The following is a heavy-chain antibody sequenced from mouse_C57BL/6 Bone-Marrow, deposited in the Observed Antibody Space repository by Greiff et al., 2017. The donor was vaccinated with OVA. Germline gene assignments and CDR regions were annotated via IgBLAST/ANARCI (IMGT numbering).Heavy chain of an antibody. CDR3: ARDGGPCGRSYDWYFDV. V-gene: IGHV5-12*01. J-gene: IGHJ1*03. Sequence: EVQVVESGGGLVQPGGSLKLSCAASGFTFSDYYMYWVRQTPEKRLEWVAYISNGGGSTYYPDTVKGRFTLSRDNANNTLYLQMSSLKSEAPALFYLARDGGPCGRSYDWYFDVWGTGTTVTVSS. CDR2: ISNGGGST. D-gene: IGHD1-1*01. CDR1: GFTFSDYY.